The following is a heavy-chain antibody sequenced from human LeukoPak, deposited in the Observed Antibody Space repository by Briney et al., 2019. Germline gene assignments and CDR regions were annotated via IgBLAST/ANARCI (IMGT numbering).Heavy chain of an antibody. CDR2: ITWNSDTI. CDR3: AKDHLAVAGTAMRFEY. J-gene: IGHJ4*02. V-gene: IGHV3-9*01. Sequence: PGGSLRLSCAASGFTFSSYAMSWVRQAPGKGLAWVSGITWNSDTIGYADSVKGRFTISRDNAKNSLYLQMNSLRAADTALYYCAKDHLAVAGTAMRFEYWGQGTLVTVSS. CDR1: GFTFSSYA. D-gene: IGHD6-19*01.